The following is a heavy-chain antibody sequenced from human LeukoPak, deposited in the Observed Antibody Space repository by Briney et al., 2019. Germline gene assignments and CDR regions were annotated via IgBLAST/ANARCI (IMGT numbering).Heavy chain of an antibody. CDR3: ARARGMEV. Sequence: GGSLRLSCAASGFTFSNYWMTWVRQAPGTGLEWVASIKYGGREKFYVDSVKGRFTISRDNAKNSLYLQMSSLRPEDTALYYCARARGMEVWGQGTTVTVSS. CDR2: IKYGGREK. CDR1: GFTFSNYW. V-gene: IGHV3-7*05. J-gene: IGHJ6*02.